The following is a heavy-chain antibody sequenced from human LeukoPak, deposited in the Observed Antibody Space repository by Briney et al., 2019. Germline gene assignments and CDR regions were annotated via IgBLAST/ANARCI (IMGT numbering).Heavy chain of an antibody. D-gene: IGHD3-10*01. CDR1: GGSIDTYNYY. V-gene: IGHV4-39*07. CDR2: IYFDGST. CDR3: ARGALLWFGAKMEYYFDY. Sequence: PSETLSLTCTISGGSIDTYNYYWGWIRQPPGKGLEWIGSIYFDGSTYYNPSLKSRVTISLHTSNNQFSLKLRSVTTADTAVYYCARGALLWFGAKMEYYFDYWGQGTPLTVSS. J-gene: IGHJ4*02.